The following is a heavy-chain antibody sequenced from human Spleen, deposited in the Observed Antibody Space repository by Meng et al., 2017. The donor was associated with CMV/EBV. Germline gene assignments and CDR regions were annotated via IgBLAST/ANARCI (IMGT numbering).Heavy chain of an antibody. J-gene: IGHJ4*02. D-gene: IGHD3-3*01. CDR2: IRYDGSNK. CDR1: GFTFSSYG. V-gene: IGHV3-30*02. CDR3: AKDRRRITIFGPRTPFDY. Sequence: GESLKISCAASGFTFSSYGMHWVRQAPGKGLEGVAFIRYDGSNKYYADSVKGRFTISRDNSKNTLYLQMNSLRPEDTAVYYCAKDRRRITIFGPRTPFDYWGQGTLVTVSS.